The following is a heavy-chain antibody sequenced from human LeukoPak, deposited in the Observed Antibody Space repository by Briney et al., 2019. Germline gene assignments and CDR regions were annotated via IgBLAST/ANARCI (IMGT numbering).Heavy chain of an antibody. J-gene: IGHJ4*02. CDR3: ARFAGTSPVFDN. Sequence: GGSLRLSCAASGFTFSSYSMNWVRQAPGKGLEWVSSISSSSSYIYYADSVKGRFTISRDNAKNSLYLQMNSLRAEDTAVYYCARFAGTSPVFDNWGQGTLVTVSS. V-gene: IGHV3-21*01. CDR1: GFTFSSYS. D-gene: IGHD6-13*01. CDR2: ISSSSSYI.